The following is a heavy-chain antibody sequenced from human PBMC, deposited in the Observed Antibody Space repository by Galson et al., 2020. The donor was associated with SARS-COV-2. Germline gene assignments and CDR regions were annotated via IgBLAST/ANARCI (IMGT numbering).Heavy chain of an antibody. D-gene: IGHD3-10*01. CDR1: GYTLTELS. CDR3: ATGPPLWGVGWFDP. J-gene: IGHJ5*02. Sequence: ASVKVSCKVSGYTLTELSMHWVRQAPGKGIEWMGGFDPEDGETIYAQKFQGRVTMTEDTSTDTAYMELSSLRSEDTAVYYCATGPPLWGVGWFDPWGQGTLVTVSS. CDR2: FDPEDGET. V-gene: IGHV1-24*01.